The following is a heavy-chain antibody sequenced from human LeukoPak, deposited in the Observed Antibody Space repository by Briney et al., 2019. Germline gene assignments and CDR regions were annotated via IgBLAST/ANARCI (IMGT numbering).Heavy chain of an antibody. V-gene: IGHV3-7*01. D-gene: IGHD5-18*01. J-gene: IGHJ4*02. CDR1: GFTFSSYW. Sequence: GGSLRLSCAASGFTFSSYWMSWVRQAPGKGLEWVANIKKDGIEKYYVDSVKGRFTISRDNAKTSLYLQMNSLGAEDTAVYYCARHLSGITGYTYGRGIDYWGQGTLLTVSS. CDR2: IKKDGIEK. CDR3: ARHLSGITGYTYGRGIDY.